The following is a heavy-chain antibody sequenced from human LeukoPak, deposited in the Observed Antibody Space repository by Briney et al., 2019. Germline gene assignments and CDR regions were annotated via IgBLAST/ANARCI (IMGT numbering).Heavy chain of an antibody. CDR3: ARGRHYGSGYFDY. V-gene: IGHV4-34*01. J-gene: IGHJ4*02. CDR2: INHSGST. Sequence: SETLSLTCAVYGGSFSGYYWSWIRQPPGKGLEWIGEINHSGSTNYNPSLKSRVTISVDTSKNQFSLKLSSVTAADTAVYYCARGRHYGSGYFDYWGQGTLVTVSS. D-gene: IGHD3-10*01. CDR1: GGSFSGYY.